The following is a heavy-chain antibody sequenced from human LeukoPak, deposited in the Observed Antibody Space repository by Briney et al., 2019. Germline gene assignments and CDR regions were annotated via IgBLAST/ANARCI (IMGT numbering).Heavy chain of an antibody. J-gene: IGHJ4*02. CDR2: IYYSGST. Sequence: PSETLPLTCTVSGGSISSYYWSWIRQPPGKGLEWIGYIYYSGSTNYNPSLKSRVTISVDTSKNQFSLKLSSVTAADTAVYYCARAYSSSSYFDYWGQGTLVTVSS. V-gene: IGHV4-59*01. CDR3: ARAYSSSSYFDY. CDR1: GGSISSYY. D-gene: IGHD6-6*01.